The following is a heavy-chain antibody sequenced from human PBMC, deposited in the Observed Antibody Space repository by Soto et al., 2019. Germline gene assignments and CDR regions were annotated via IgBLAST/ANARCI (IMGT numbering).Heavy chain of an antibody. CDR1: GSTFTGYY. D-gene: IGHD3-9*01. CDR3: ARAMTGYYRYFDY. CDR2: INPNSGGT. Sequence: ASVKVSFKASGSTFTGYYMHWVRQAPGQGLEWMGWINPNSGGTNYAQKFQGWVTMTRDTSISTAYMELSRLRSDDTAVYYCARAMTGYYRYFDYWGQGTLVTVSS. J-gene: IGHJ4*02. V-gene: IGHV1-2*04.